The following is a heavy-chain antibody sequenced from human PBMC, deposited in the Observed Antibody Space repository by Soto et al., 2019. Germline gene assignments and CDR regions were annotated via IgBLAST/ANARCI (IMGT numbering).Heavy chain of an antibody. CDR3: ASIKWGLDYYSGMDV. V-gene: IGHV1-2*02. Sequence: QVQLVQSGAEVKKSGASVKVSCKASGYTFSDYFIQWLRQAPGQGLEWVAWINPKTAATNYAKKFQDRVTLTSDTSFSTAYLELTRLRPDDTAVYYCASIKWGLDYYSGMDVWGQGTAVTVSS. D-gene: IGHD1-26*01. CDR1: GYTFSDYF. J-gene: IGHJ6*02. CDR2: INPKTAAT.